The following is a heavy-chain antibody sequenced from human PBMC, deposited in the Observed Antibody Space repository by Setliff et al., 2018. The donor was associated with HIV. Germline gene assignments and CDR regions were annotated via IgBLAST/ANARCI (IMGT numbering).Heavy chain of an antibody. D-gene: IGHD1-26*01. Sequence: SVKVSCKASGDTLSSYSISWVRQAPGQGLEWMVAIIPLVGLADYAQKFQGRRTLTGDKSTNIIYMDLSSLTFEDTAVHFCVRDPWGSWSFGAIHFWGPGTLVTVSS. CDR1: GDTLSSYS. V-gene: IGHV1-69*10. CDR3: VRDPWGSWSFGAIHF. CDR2: IIPLVGLA. J-gene: IGHJ4*02.